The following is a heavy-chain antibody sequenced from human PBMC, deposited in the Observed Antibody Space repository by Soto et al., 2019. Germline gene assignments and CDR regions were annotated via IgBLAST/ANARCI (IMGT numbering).Heavy chain of an antibody. Sequence: QVQLVQSGAEVKKPGSSVKVSCKASGGTFSSYTISWVRQAPGQGLEWMGRIIPILGIANYAQQLQGRVTITADKSTSTAYMELSSLRSEDTDVYYCARDRGDGGDYWGQGTLVTVSS. CDR3: ARDRGDGGDY. V-gene: IGHV1-69*08. CDR1: GGTFSSYT. CDR2: IIPILGIA. D-gene: IGHD3-10*01. J-gene: IGHJ4*02.